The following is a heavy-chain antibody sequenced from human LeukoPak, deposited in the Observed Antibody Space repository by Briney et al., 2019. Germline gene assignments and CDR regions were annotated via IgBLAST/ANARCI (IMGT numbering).Heavy chain of an antibody. D-gene: IGHD1-26*01. Sequence: GASVKVSCKASGYTFTSYGISWVRQAPGQGLEWMGWSSAYNCNTNYAQKLQGRSTMTTDTSTSTAYMELRSLRSDDTAVYYCARDTPGAARDAFDIWGQGTMVTVSS. CDR3: ARDTPGAARDAFDI. CDR1: GYTFTSYG. J-gene: IGHJ3*02. V-gene: IGHV1-18*01. CDR2: SSAYNCNT.